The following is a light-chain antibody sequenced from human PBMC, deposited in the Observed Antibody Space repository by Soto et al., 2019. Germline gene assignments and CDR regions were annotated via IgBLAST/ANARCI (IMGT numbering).Light chain of an antibody. J-gene: IGKJ5*01. CDR2: GAS. CDR3: QQRSNWPVT. CDR1: QSVTTS. V-gene: IGKV3-11*01. Sequence: EIVLTQSPATLSLSPGERATLSCRASQSVTTSLAWYEHKPGQAPRLLIYGASNRATGIPTRFSGSGSGTDFTLTISSLEPEDFVVYYCQQRSNWPVTFGQGTRLEI.